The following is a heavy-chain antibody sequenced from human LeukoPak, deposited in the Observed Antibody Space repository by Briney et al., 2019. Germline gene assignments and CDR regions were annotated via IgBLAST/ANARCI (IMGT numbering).Heavy chain of an antibody. J-gene: IGHJ5*01. CDR1: GFTFSTYD. CDR3: AKDRPNYYGSNGHYYRRDGDS. CDR2: ISSRGELT. V-gene: IGHV3-23*01. D-gene: IGHD3-22*01. Sequence: GGSLRLSCAASGFTFSTYDMSWVRQAPGKGLEWVSSISSRGELTFHADSVKGRFTISRDNSKNTLYLQMSSLRAEDAAIYYCAKDRPNYYGSNGHYYRRDGDSWGQGTLVTVSS.